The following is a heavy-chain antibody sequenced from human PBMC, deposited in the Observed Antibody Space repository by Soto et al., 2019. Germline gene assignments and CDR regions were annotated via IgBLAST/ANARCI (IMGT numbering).Heavy chain of an antibody. CDR1: GYTFSTYG. Sequence: ASVKVSCKAFGYTFSTYGFGWVRQVPGQGLEWMGWISVYNGNTNYAQSFQGRITMTTDTSTSTVYMELGSLKSDDTAVYYCARVGYGSSFIDYWG. CDR3: ARVGYGSSFIDY. D-gene: IGHD6-13*01. CDR2: ISVYNGNT. V-gene: IGHV1-18*01. J-gene: IGHJ4*01.